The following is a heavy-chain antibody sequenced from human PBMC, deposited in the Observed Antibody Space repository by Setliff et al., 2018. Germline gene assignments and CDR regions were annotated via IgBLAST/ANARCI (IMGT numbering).Heavy chain of an antibody. V-gene: IGHV1-2*06. Sequence: KVSCQASGYTFTGYYMYWVRQAPGQGLEWMGRINPSSGATIYAQKFQGRVAMTSDTSISTAYMELGRLRSDDTAVYFCARDGGGDSDAFDIWGRGTMVTVSS. CDR1: GYTFTGYY. D-gene: IGHD3-16*01. CDR3: ARDGGGDSDAFDI. CDR2: INPSSGAT. J-gene: IGHJ3*02.